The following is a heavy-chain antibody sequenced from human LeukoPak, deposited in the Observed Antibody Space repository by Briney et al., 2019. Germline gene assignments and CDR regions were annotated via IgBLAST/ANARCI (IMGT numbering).Heavy chain of an antibody. D-gene: IGHD4-17*01. CDR2: IYPGDSDT. J-gene: IGHJ3*02. CDR1: GYSFTNYW. Sequence: GESLKISCKGSGYSFTNYWIGWVRQMPGKGLEWMGIIYPGDSDTRYSPSFQGQVTISANKSISTAYLQWSSLKASDTAMYYCARPTTVRTKMAFDIWGQGTMVTVSS. CDR3: ARPTTVRTKMAFDI. V-gene: IGHV5-51*01.